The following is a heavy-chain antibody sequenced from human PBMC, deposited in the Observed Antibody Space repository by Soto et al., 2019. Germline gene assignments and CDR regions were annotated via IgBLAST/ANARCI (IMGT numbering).Heavy chain of an antibody. CDR2: IYYRGET. CDR3: ARDQGGEFLKGSGMDV. J-gene: IGHJ6*02. D-gene: IGHD3-10*01. CDR1: GDSISRYY. Sequence: QVQLQESGPGLVKPSETLSLTCTVSGDSISRYYWSWIRLSPGKGLEWIGYIYYRGETNYNPSVKSRVTISVDRTKNQFSLKLSSVTAADTVVYYCARDQGGEFLKGSGMDVWGQGTTVTVSS. V-gene: IGHV4-59*01.